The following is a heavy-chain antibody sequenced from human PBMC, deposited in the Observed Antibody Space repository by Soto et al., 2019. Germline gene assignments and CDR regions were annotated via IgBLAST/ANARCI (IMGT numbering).Heavy chain of an antibody. Sequence: QVQLVQSGAEVKKPGASVKVSCKASGYTFTSYDINWVRQATGQGLERMGWMNPNSGNTGYAQKFQGRVTMTRSTSISTAYMELSSLRSDDTSVYYCASSPPGYCSGGSCNWFDPWWHGTLVTFSS. CDR2: MNPNSGNT. CDR1: GYTFTSYD. J-gene: IGHJ5*02. V-gene: IGHV1-8*01. CDR3: ASSPPGYCSGGSCNWFDP. D-gene: IGHD2-15*01.